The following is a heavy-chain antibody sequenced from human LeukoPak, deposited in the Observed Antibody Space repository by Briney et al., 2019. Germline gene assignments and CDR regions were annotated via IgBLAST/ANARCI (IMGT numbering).Heavy chain of an antibody. CDR3: ATGDIAAAVTSYYYGMDV. CDR1: GYTLTELS. Sequence: ASVKVSCKVSGYTLTELSMHWVRQAPGKGLEWMGGFDPEDGETIYAQKFQGRVTMTEDTATDTAYMELSSLRSEDTAVYYCATGDIAAAVTSYYYGMDVWGQGTTVTVSS. J-gene: IGHJ6*02. CDR2: FDPEDGET. D-gene: IGHD6-13*01. V-gene: IGHV1-24*01.